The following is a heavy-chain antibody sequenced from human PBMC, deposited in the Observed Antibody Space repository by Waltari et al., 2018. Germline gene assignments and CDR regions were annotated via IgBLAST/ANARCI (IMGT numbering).Heavy chain of an antibody. Sequence: QLQLQESGPGLVTPSETLSLPCTVSGDSLTSAIYYWGWIRQPPGKGLEWIATISYRGATYYIPSLRSRVTISIDTSKNQFSLKVTSVTAADTAVYYCARQGYCGGDCYSDTWGQGTLVTVS. V-gene: IGHV4-39*01. J-gene: IGHJ5*02. D-gene: IGHD2-21*01. CDR3: ARQGYCGGDCYSDT. CDR1: GDSLTSAIYY. CDR2: ISYRGAT.